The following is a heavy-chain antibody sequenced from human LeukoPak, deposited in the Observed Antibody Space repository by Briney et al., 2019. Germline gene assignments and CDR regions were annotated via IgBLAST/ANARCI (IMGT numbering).Heavy chain of an antibody. CDR1: GVTFSSFA. CDR3: AKGDSSGYYSYFDN. J-gene: IGHJ4*02. D-gene: IGHD3-22*01. Sequence: GGSLRLSCAASGVTFSSFAMSWVRQAPGKGLEWVSAISGSGGNTNYAGSVKGRFTISRDNSKSTLYLQMNSLRTEDTAEYYCAKGDSSGYYSYFDNWGQGTRVTVSS. V-gene: IGHV3-23*01. CDR2: ISGSGGNT.